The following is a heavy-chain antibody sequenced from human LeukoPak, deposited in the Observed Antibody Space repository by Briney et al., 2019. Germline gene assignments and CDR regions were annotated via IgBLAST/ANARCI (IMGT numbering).Heavy chain of an antibody. Sequence: PGGSLRLSCAASGFTFSDYYMSWIRQAPGKGLEWVSYISSSGSFIYYADSVKGRFTISRDNAKNSLYLQMNSLRAEDTAMYYCARETHYDSSGYHNDYWGQGTLVTVSS. CDR2: ISSSGSFI. D-gene: IGHD3-22*01. CDR1: GFTFSDYY. CDR3: ARETHYDSSGYHNDY. J-gene: IGHJ4*02. V-gene: IGHV3-11*04.